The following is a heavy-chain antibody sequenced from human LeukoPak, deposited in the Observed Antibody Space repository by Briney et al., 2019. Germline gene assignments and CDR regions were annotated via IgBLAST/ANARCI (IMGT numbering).Heavy chain of an antibody. J-gene: IGHJ6*03. CDR2: MNPNSGNT. CDR1: GYTFTSYD. Sequence: ASVKVSCKASGYTFTSYDINWVRQATGQGLEWMGWMNPNSGNTGYAQKFQGRVTITRNTSISTAYMELSSLRSEDTAVYYCARGAAGWNYHYYYYMDVWGKGTTVTVSS. D-gene: IGHD1-7*01. CDR3: ARGAAGWNYHYYYYMDV. V-gene: IGHV1-8*03.